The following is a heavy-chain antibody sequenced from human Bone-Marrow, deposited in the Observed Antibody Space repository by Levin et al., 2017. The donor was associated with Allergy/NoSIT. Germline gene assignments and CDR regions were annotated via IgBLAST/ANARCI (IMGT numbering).Heavy chain of an antibody. CDR1: GGSVTSGDYY. Sequence: ASETLSLTCSVSGGSVTSGDYYWSWIRKPPGKGLEWIGFIHSSGSTNYIPSLKSRVTMSHDTSKNQLSLSLTSVTAADTAIYYCARVSAAGGTRLFDYWGQGTLVTVSS. V-gene: IGHV4-61*08. D-gene: IGHD6-13*01. J-gene: IGHJ4*02. CDR2: IHSSGST. CDR3: ARVSAAGGTRLFDY.